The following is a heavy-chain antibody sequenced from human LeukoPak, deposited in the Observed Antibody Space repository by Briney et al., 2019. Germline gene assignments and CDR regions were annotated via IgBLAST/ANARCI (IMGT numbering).Heavy chain of an antibody. CDR3: AGRRYYYDTSGNYYFFDY. Sequence: GGSLRLSCAASGLTFSSYEMNWVRQAPGKGLEWVSYISSGGSTIYYADSVKGRFTISRDNAKNSLYLQMNGLRAEDTAVYYCAGRRYYYDTSGNYYFFDYWGQGTLVTVSS. CDR2: ISSGGSTI. V-gene: IGHV3-48*03. D-gene: IGHD3-22*01. CDR1: GLTFSSYE. J-gene: IGHJ4*02.